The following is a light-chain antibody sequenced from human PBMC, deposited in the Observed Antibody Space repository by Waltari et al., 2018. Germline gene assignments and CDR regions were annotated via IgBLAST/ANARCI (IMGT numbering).Light chain of an antibody. CDR1: QGISSY. CDR2: AAS. CDR3: QQYYSYPRT. V-gene: IGKV1-8*01. J-gene: IGKJ1*01. Sequence: AIRMTQSPSSLSASTAARVTITCRASQGISSYLAWYQQKPGKAPKLLIYAASTLQSGVPSRFSGSGSGTDFTLTISCLQSEDFATYYCQQYYSYPRTFGQGTKVEIK.